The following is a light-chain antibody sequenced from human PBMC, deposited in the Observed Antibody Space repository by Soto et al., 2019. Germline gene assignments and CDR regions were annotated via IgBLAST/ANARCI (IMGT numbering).Light chain of an antibody. V-gene: IGLV2-23*01. CDR1: ISYGGRFDA. Sequence: QSVLTQPASMSCSVGQSITISCTGTISYGGRFDAVSWFQQHPGQALKLLIYEGSRRPSGVSSRFSGSKSGNTAPLTISGLQAEVAADDDCCAYVGAMTYVFGSATKVTVL. CDR2: EGS. CDR3: CAYVGAMTYV. J-gene: IGLJ1*01.